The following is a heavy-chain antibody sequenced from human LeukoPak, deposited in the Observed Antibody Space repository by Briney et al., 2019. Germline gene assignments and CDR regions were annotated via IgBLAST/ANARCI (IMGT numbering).Heavy chain of an antibody. CDR3: AKGGPTWLRYRYYFDY. J-gene: IGHJ4*02. CDR2: ISYDGSNK. CDR1: GFTFSSYG. V-gene: IGHV3-30*18. D-gene: IGHD5-12*01. Sequence: PGGSLRLSCAASGFTFSSYGMLWVRQAPGKGLEWVAVISYDGSNKYYADSVKGRFTISRDNSKNTLDLPMTSPRAEDTGVYHCAKGGPTWLRYRYYFDYWGQGTLVTVSS.